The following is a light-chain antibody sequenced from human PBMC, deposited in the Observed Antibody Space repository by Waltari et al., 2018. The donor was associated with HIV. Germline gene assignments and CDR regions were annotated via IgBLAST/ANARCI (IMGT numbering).Light chain of an antibody. CDR3: ESYTSTSVWV. CDR1: SSHVGGYNY. CDR2: DVS. Sequence: QSALTQPASVSGSPGPSITISCTGSSSHVGGYNYVSWYQQHPGKAPRLMIYDVSTRPSGVSDRFSGSKSGDTASLTISGLQAEDEADYYCESYTSTSVWVFGGGTRLTVL. V-gene: IGLV2-14*03. J-gene: IGLJ3*02.